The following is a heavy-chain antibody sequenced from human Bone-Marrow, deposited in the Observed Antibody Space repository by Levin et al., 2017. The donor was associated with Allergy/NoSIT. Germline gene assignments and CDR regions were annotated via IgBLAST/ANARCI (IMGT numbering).Heavy chain of an antibody. CDR3: ASSRRCTNGVCYVRGYYYDYGMDV. CDR2: IIPIFGTA. V-gene: IGHV1-69*13. CDR1: GGTFSSYA. J-gene: IGHJ6*02. D-gene: IGHD2-8*01. Sequence: SVKVSCKASGGTFSSYAISWVRQAPGQGLEWMGGIIPIFGTANYAQKFQGRVTITADESTSTAYMELSSLRSEDTAVYYCASSRRCTNGVCYVRGYYYDYGMDVWGQGTTVTVSS.